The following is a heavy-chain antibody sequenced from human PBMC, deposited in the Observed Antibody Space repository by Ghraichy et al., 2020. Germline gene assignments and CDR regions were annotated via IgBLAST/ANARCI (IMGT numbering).Heavy chain of an antibody. CDR1: GFSFNSYW. CDR2: IKQDGSQK. J-gene: IGHJ6*02. Sequence: LSLTCAASGFSFNSYWMSWVRQAPGKGLEWVANIKQDGSQKYYVDSVEGRFTISRDNAKKSLYLQMNSLTVEDTAVYFCARDGSSGDSSPETYFYYYFGMEVWGQGTTVTVSS. D-gene: IGHD4-17*01. V-gene: IGHV3-7*01. CDR3: ARDGSSGDSSPETYFYYYFGMEV.